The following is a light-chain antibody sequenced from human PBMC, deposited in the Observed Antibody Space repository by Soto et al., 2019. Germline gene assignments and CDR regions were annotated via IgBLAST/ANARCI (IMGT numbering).Light chain of an antibody. J-gene: IGLJ3*02. CDR3: AAWDDSLSGRV. CDR1: SSDVGRYNL. V-gene: IGLV2-14*02. Sequence: QSALTQPASVSGSPGQSITISCTGTSSDVGRYNLVSWYQQHPGKAPKLMIYEGSKRPSGVPDRFSGSKSGTSASLAISGLRSEDEADYYCAAWDDSLSGRVFGGGTKLTVL. CDR2: EGS.